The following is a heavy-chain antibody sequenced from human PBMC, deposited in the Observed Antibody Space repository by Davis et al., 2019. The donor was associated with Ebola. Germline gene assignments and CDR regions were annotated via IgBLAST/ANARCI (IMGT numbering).Heavy chain of an antibody. Sequence: SVPVPRKASGYSFTSYSISSLRQAPGQGLEWLGWISVHNGKTNYAQKLQSRVTMTTDTSTSTAYMELRSLRSEDTAVYYCARGNIVVVPAAINKRGYPFDPWGQGTLVTVSS. CDR2: ISVHNGKT. CDR3: ARGNIVVVPAAINKRGYPFDP. CDR1: GYSFTSYS. D-gene: IGHD2-2*01. J-gene: IGHJ5*02. V-gene: IGHV1-18*01.